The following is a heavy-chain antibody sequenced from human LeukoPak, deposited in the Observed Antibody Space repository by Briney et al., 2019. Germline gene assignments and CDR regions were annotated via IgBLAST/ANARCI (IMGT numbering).Heavy chain of an antibody. CDR3: ARGPAGQWPYYYYYMDV. J-gene: IGHJ6*03. Sequence: SETLSLTCTVSGGSISSSSYYWGWIRQPPGKGLEWIGSVYYSGSTYYNPSLKSRVTISVDTSKNQFSLKLSSVTAADTAVYYCARGPAGQWPYYYYYMDVWGKGTTVTVSS. V-gene: IGHV4-39*07. CDR1: GGSISSSSYY. D-gene: IGHD6-19*01. CDR2: VYYSGST.